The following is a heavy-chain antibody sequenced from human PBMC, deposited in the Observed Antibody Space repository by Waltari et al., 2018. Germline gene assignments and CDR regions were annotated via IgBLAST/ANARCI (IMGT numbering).Heavy chain of an antibody. D-gene: IGHD6-19*01. J-gene: IGHJ4*02. CDR2: SNPNSGGT. CDR3: ARVQMRGSSGWQGKYYFDY. Sequence: QVQLVQSGAEVKKPGASVKVSCKASGYTFTGYYMHWVRQAPGQGLEWMGWSNPNSGGTNDAQKFQGRVTMTRDTSSSTAYMELSRLRSDDTAVYYCARVQMRGSSGWQGKYYFDYWGQGTLVTVSS. CDR1: GYTFTGYY. V-gene: IGHV1-2*02.